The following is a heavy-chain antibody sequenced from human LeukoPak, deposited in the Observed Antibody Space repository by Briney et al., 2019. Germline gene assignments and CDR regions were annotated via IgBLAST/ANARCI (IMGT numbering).Heavy chain of an antibody. CDR3: AKDRYYDILTGYRDY. CDR2: LTGSGGNT. V-gene: IGHV3-23*01. D-gene: IGHD3-9*01. CDR1: GFTFSRYA. Sequence: GGSLRLSCAASGFTFSRYAMSWVRQAPGEGLEWVSTLTGSGGNTYYGDSVKGRFTISRDNSKNTLYLQMNSLRAEDTAVYYCAKDRYYDILTGYRDYWGQGTLVTVSS. J-gene: IGHJ4*02.